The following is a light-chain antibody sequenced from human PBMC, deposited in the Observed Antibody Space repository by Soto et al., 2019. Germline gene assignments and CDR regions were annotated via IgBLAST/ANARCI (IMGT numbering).Light chain of an antibody. CDR1: SSVVGSYNL. CDR3: CTYAGGTTYV. V-gene: IGLV2-23*02. CDR2: EVS. Sequence: QSALTQPASVSGSPGQSITISCTGTSSVVGSYNLVSWYQEHPGKAPKLMIFEVSKRPSGVSNRFSGSKSGNTASLTISGLQAEDEADYYCCTYAGGTTYVFGTGTKVTVL. J-gene: IGLJ1*01.